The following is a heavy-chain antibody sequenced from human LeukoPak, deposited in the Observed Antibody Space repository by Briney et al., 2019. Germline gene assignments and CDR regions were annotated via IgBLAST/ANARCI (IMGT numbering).Heavy chain of an antibody. Sequence: GGSLRLSCAASGFTFSSYWMSWVRQAPGKGLEWVANIKRDGSEKYYVDSVKGRFTISRDNAKNSLYLQMNSLRAEDTAVYYCARDKGLLLARFDYWGQGTLVTVSS. J-gene: IGHJ4*02. CDR2: IKRDGSEK. D-gene: IGHD3-3*01. CDR1: GFTFSSYW. CDR3: ARDKGLLLARFDY. V-gene: IGHV3-7*01.